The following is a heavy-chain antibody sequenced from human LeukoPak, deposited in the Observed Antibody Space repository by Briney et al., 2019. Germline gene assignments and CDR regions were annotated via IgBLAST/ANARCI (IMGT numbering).Heavy chain of an antibody. CDR1: GFTFSNSA. Sequence: GGSLRPSCAASGFTFSNSAMSWVRQAPGKGLKWVSTLSGSGITTYYADSVKGRFTISRDNSKNTLYLQMNSLRAEDTAVYYCAKGIYSSGWSYFDYWGHGTLVTVSS. CDR3: AKGIYSSGWSYFDY. CDR2: LSGSGITT. V-gene: IGHV3-23*01. J-gene: IGHJ4*01. D-gene: IGHD6-19*01.